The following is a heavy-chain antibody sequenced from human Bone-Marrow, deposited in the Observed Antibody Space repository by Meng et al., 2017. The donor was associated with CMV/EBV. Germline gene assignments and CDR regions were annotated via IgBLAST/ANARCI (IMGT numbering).Heavy chain of an antibody. J-gene: IGHJ4*02. D-gene: IGHD2/OR15-2a*01. CDR1: GFTFRTYA. V-gene: IGHV3-23*01. CDR2: IIGSGINT. Sequence: GESLKISCAASGFTFRTYAMTWVRQAPGKGLEWVSTIIGSGINTYYADSVKGRFTISRDNSKNTLYLQMNSLRAEDTAVYYCARDFFSTLDYWGQGTLVTVSS. CDR3: ARDFFSTLDY.